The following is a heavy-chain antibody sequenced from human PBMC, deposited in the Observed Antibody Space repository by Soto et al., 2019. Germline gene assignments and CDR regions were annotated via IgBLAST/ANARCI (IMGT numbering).Heavy chain of an antibody. V-gene: IGHV1-69*13. Sequence: SVKVSCKASGGTFSSYAISWVRQAPGQGLEWMGGIIPIFGTANYAQKFQGRVTITADESTSTAYMELSSLRSEDTAVYYCARTPYYYGSGITYYSHYWCQGTLVTVSS. CDR3: ARTPYYYGSGITYYSHY. J-gene: IGHJ4*02. D-gene: IGHD3-10*01. CDR2: IIPIFGTA. CDR1: GGTFSSYA.